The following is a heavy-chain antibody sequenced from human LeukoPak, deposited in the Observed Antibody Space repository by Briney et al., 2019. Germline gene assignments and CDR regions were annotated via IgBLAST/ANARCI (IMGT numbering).Heavy chain of an antibody. V-gene: IGHV1-2*02. CDR2: INPNSGGT. Sequence: ASVKVSCKASGYTFTGYYMHWVRQAPGQGLEWMGWINPNSGGTNYAQKFQGRVTMTRDTSISTAYMELSRLRSEDTAVYYCARVRIQPYYYYYMDVWGKGTTVTVSS. CDR3: ARVRIQPYYYYYMDV. CDR1: GYTFTGYY. D-gene: IGHD5-18*01. J-gene: IGHJ6*03.